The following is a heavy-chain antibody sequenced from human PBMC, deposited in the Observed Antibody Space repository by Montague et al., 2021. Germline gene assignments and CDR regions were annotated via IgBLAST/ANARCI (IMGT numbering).Heavy chain of an antibody. Sequence: SLRLSCAGSGFMFSKYGIHWVRQAPGKGLEWVAGISHDGVSKFYAGSVKGRFAVSRDNSNNTLYLQMNSLRLEDTATHYCARDQGIVTVLVAVGWFDPWGQGTLVTVSS. D-gene: IGHD2/OR15-2a*01. CDR2: ISHDGVSK. CDR1: GFMFSKYG. V-gene: IGHV3-30*03. J-gene: IGHJ5*02. CDR3: ARDQGIVTVLVAVGWFDP.